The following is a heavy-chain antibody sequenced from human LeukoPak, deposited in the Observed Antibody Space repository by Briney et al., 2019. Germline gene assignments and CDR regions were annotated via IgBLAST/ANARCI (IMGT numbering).Heavy chain of an antibody. CDR1: GFTFSSYV. Sequence: GGSLRLSCAASGFTFSSYVMGWVRQSPGKGLEWVSAISAASDATYYADSVKGRFTISRDNSKNTLYLQMDNLTAGDTAVYFCVKKTSLCDDCYPYFFDSWGQGTLVTVSS. V-gene: IGHV3-23*01. D-gene: IGHD2-21*02. CDR2: ISAASDAT. CDR3: VKKTSLCDDCYPYFFDS. J-gene: IGHJ4*02.